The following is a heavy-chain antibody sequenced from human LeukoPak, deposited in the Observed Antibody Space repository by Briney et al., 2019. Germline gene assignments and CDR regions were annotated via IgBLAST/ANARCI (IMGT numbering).Heavy chain of an antibody. J-gene: IGHJ4*02. D-gene: IGHD1-1*01. V-gene: IGHV4-59*04. CDR3: ASLRFYYNWNDIGY. CDR2: IYYSGST. Sequence: PSETLSLTCTVSGGSISSYYWSWIRQPPGKGLEWIGYIYYSGSTYYNPSLKSRVTISVDTSKNQFSLKLSSVTAADTAVYYCASLRFYYNWNDIGYWGQGTLVTVSS. CDR1: GGSISSYY.